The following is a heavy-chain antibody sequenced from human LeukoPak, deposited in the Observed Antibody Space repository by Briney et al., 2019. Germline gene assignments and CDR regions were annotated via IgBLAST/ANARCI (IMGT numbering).Heavy chain of an antibody. CDR2: ISAYNGNT. Sequence: ASVKVSCKASGYTFTSYGISWVRQAPGRGLEWMGWISAYNGNTNYAQKLQGRVTMTTDTSTSTAYMELSSLRSEDTAVYYCARDLVEAAAGPEYFQHWGQGTLVTVSS. D-gene: IGHD6-13*01. V-gene: IGHV1-18*01. CDR3: ARDLVEAAAGPEYFQH. J-gene: IGHJ1*01. CDR1: GYTFTSYG.